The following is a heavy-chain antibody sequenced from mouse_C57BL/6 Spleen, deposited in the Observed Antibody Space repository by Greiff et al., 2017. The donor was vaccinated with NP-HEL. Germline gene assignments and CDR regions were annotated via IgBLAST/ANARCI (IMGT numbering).Heavy chain of an antibody. V-gene: IGHV6-6*01. D-gene: IGHD1-1*01. CDR3: TRECGTTDWYFDV. Sequence: EVMLVESGGGLVQPGGSMKLSCAASGFTFSDAWMDWVRQSPEKGLEWVAEIRNKANNHATYYAESVKGRFTISRDDSKSSVYLQMNSLRAEDTGIYYCTRECGTTDWYFDVWGTGTTVTVSS. J-gene: IGHJ1*03. CDR1: GFTFSDAW. CDR2: IRNKANNHAT.